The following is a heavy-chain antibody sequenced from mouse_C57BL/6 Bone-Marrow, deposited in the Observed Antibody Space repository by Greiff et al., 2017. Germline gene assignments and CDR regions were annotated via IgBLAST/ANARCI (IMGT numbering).Heavy chain of an antibody. J-gene: IGHJ1*03. CDR1: GYSITSGYD. CDR3: ARVLYDYDGYFDV. D-gene: IGHD2-4*01. Sequence: DVQLVESGPGMVKPSQSLSLTCTVTGYSITSGYDWHWIRHFPGNKLEWMGYISYSGSTNYNPSLKSRISITHDTSKNHFFLKLNSVTTEDTATYYCARVLYDYDGYFDVWGTGTTVTVAS. V-gene: IGHV3-1*01. CDR2: ISYSGST.